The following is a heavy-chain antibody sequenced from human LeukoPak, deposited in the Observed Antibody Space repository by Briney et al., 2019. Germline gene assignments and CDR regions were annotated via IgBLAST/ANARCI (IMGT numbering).Heavy chain of an antibody. V-gene: IGHV3-53*01. J-gene: IGHJ3*02. D-gene: IGHD6-13*01. Sequence: PGGSLRLSCAASGFTVSSSYVSWVRRAPGKGLEWVSVIYSGGITYYADSVKGRFTFSRDNSKNTLYLQMNSLRVDDTAVYYCARDGPGRYSSSWHRGAFDIWGQGTMVTVSS. CDR3: ARDGPGRYSSSWHRGAFDI. CDR2: IYSGGIT. CDR1: GFTVSSSY.